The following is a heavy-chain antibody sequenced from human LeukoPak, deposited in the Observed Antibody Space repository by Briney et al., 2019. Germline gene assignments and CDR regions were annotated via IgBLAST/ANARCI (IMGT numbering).Heavy chain of an antibody. D-gene: IGHD1-26*01. Sequence: GESLRLSCAPSVYTFSIYAMHCVRQAPGEGLEWVSVIYSGGSTFYADSVKGRFTISRDNSKNTLYLQMNSLRAEDTAVYYCASDSYPPEYFQHRGQGTLVTVSS. V-gene: IGHV3-66*01. J-gene: IGHJ1*01. CDR3: ASDSYPPEYFQH. CDR2: IYSGGST. CDR1: VYTFSIYA.